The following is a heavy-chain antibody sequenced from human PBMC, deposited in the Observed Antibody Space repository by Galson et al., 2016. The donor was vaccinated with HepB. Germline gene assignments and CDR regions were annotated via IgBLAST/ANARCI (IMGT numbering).Heavy chain of an antibody. CDR1: GGSISSYY. CDR2: IYYSGST. V-gene: IGHV4-59*01. CDR3: ATHWLARGSWYFNL. D-gene: IGHD3-10*01. J-gene: IGHJ2*01. Sequence: TLSLTCTVSGGSISSYYWSWIRQPPGKGLEWIAYIYYSGSTNYNPSLKSRVTISADTSKNQFSLKLSSLTAADTAVYYCATHWLARGSWYFNLWGRGTLVTVSS.